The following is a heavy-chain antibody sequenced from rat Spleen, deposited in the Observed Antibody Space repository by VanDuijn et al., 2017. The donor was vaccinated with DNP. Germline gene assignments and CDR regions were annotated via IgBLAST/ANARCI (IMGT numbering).Heavy chain of an antibody. V-gene: IGHV5-58*01. CDR1: RITFSDHN. Sequence: EVQLVESGGGLVQPGRSLKLSCEVSRITFSDHNMAWVRQAPGKGLEWVSSINTDGGSTYYPDSVKGRFTISRDNAENTVYLQMNSLRSEDTATYYCAKGPNYGGWSDYFDYWGQGVMVTVSS. J-gene: IGHJ2*01. D-gene: IGHD1-11*01. CDR2: INTDGGST. CDR3: AKGPNYGGWSDYFDY.